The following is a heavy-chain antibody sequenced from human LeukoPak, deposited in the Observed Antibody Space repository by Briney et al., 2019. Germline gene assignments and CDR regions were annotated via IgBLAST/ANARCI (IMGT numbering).Heavy chain of an antibody. CDR2: IFSGGNT. Sequence: GGSLRLSCAASGFIVCSNYMSWVRQAPGKGLEWVSAIFSGGNTYYADSVKGRFTISRDSSKNTLYLQMNSLRPEDTAVYYCAKALYGGYNSYYFDYWGQGTLVTVSS. CDR3: AKALYGGYNSYYFDY. J-gene: IGHJ4*02. V-gene: IGHV3-53*01. D-gene: IGHD5-24*01. CDR1: GFIVCSNY.